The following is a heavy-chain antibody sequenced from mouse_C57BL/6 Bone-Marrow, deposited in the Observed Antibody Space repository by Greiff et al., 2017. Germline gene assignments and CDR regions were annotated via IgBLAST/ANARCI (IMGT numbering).Heavy chain of an antibody. J-gene: IGHJ2*01. CDR3: TTSGYYGSSPDY. Sequence: EVKLVESGAELVRPGASVKLSCTASGFNIKDDYMHWVKQRPEQGLEWIGWIDPENGDTEYASKFQGKATITADTSSNTAYLQLSSLTSEDTAVYYCTTSGYYGSSPDYWGQGTTLTVSS. CDR1: GFNIKDDY. D-gene: IGHD1-1*01. CDR2: IDPENGDT. V-gene: IGHV14-4*01.